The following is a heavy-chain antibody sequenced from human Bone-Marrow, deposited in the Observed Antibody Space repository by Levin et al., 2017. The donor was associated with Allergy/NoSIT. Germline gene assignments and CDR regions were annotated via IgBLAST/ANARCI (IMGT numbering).Heavy chain of an antibody. Sequence: PGESLKISCAASGFTFSSYAMSWVRQAPGKGLEWVSAISGSGGSTYYADSVKGRFTISRDNSKNTLYLQMNSLRAEDTAVYYCAKSTPMSGDDWYYDFWSGFDAFDIWGQGTMVTVSS. D-gene: IGHD3-3*01. J-gene: IGHJ3*02. CDR2: ISGSGGST. CDR3: AKSTPMSGDDWYYDFWSGFDAFDI. CDR1: GFTFSSYA. V-gene: IGHV3-23*01.